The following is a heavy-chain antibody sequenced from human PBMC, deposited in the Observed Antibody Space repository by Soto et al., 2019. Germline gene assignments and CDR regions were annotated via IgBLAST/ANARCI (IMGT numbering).Heavy chain of an antibody. CDR3: ARGVGSGSYYNQYNWFDP. D-gene: IGHD3-10*01. Sequence: QVQLVQSGGEVKKPGASVKVSCKASGYTFTNYGISWVRQARGQGLEWMGWINVYNGNTKYAQKVQGRVTMTTDTSTSTAYMELRSLRSDDTAVYYCARGVGSGSYYNQYNWFDPWGQGTLVTVSS. J-gene: IGHJ5*02. CDR2: INVYNGNT. CDR1: GYTFTNYG. V-gene: IGHV1-18*01.